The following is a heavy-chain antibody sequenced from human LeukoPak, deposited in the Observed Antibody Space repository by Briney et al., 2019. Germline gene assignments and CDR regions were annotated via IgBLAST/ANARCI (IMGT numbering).Heavy chain of an antibody. CDR1: GGSISSYY. CDR3: ARELHSTVGLDYYYYGMDV. CDR2: IYTSAST. J-gene: IGHJ6*02. D-gene: IGHD4-4*01. Sequence: SETLSLTCTVSGGSISSYYWSWIQQPAGKGLEWIGRIYTSASTNYNPSLKSRVTMSVDTSKNQFSLKLSSVTAADTAVYYCARELHSTVGLDYYYYGMDVWGQGTTVTVSS. V-gene: IGHV4-4*07.